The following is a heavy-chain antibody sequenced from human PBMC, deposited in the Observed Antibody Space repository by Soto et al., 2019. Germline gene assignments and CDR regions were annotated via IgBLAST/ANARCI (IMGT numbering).Heavy chain of an antibody. CDR1: GYTFTAYG. J-gene: IGHJ4*02. Sequence: ASVKVSCKTSGYTFTAYGLAWLRQAPGQRPEWLGWVSTNDDRTNYAQKFQGRVAMTTDRSTATTSMELRSLRADDTAVYYCARELNTESSAYYSFAFWGQGTLVTVS. V-gene: IGHV1-18*01. CDR3: ARELNTESSAYYSFAF. CDR2: VSTNDDRT. D-gene: IGHD3-22*01.